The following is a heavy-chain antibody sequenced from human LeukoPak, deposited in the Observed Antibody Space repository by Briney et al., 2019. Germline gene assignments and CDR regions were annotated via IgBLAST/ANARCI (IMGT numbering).Heavy chain of an antibody. J-gene: IGHJ4*02. CDR2: IYPGDSDT. V-gene: IGHV5-51*01. D-gene: IGHD2-15*01. CDR1: GYSFTTYW. CDR3: TRARYCSGGSCYAEY. Sequence: GESLKISCKGSGYSFTTYWIGWVRQMPGEGLEWMGIIYPGDSDTRYSPSFQGQVTISADKSISTAYLQWSSLKASDTAMYYCTRARYCSGGSCYAEYWGQGTLVTVSS.